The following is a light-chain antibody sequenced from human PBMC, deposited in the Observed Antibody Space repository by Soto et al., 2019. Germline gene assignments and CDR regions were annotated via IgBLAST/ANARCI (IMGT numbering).Light chain of an antibody. CDR3: QQSYSTPIT. V-gene: IGKV1-39*01. Sequence: IQMTQSPSSMAASVGDRFTITCRASQSISSYLNWYQQKPGTAPKLRIYAASSLQSGVPSRVSGRGAGTDFTRTSSSLQPEDFATYYCQQSYSTPITVGQGTRLEIK. CDR1: QSISSY. CDR2: AAS. J-gene: IGKJ5*01.